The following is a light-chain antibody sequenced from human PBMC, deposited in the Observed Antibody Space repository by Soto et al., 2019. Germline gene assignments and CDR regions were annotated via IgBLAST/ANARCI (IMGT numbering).Light chain of an antibody. CDR1: RSDVGSYNL. V-gene: IGLV2-23*01. CDR2: AGS. CDR3: CSYAGSITWV. Sequence: QSALNQPASVSGSPGQSITISCTGTRSDVGSYNLVSWYQQHPGKAPKLMIYAGSKRPSGVSDRFSGSKSGNTASLTISGLQAEDEADYYCCSYAGSITWVFGGGTKVTVL. J-gene: IGLJ3*02.